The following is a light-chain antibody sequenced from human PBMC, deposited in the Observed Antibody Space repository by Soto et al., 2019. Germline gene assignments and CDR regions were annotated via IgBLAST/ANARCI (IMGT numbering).Light chain of an antibody. CDR2: EVS. Sequence: QSALTQPPSASGSAGQSVTISCTGTSTDVGGYNYVSWYQQHPGKAPKLMIYEVSKRPSGVPDRFSGSKSGNTASLTVSGLQAEDEADYYCSSYAGNNIHYVFGTGTMLTVL. CDR3: SSYAGNNIHYV. CDR1: STDVGGYNY. J-gene: IGLJ1*01. V-gene: IGLV2-8*01.